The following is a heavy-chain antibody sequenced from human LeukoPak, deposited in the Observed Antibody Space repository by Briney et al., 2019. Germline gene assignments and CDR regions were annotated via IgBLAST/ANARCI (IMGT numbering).Heavy chain of an antibody. Sequence: ASVKVSCKASGYTFTSYDINWVRQATGQGLEWMGWMNPNSGNTGYAQKFQGRVTMTRNTSISTAYMELSSLRSEDTAVYYCARVVGSYGYYYYYGMDVWGQGTTVTVSS. V-gene: IGHV1-8*01. J-gene: IGHJ6*02. CDR3: ARVVGSYGYYYYYGMDV. CDR1: GYTFTSYD. D-gene: IGHD5-18*01. CDR2: MNPNSGNT.